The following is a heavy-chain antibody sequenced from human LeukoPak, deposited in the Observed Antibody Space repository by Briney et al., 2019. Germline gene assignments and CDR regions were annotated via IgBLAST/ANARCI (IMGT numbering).Heavy chain of an antibody. V-gene: IGHV3-64*01. D-gene: IGHD3-9*01. CDR1: GFTFSSYA. J-gene: IGHJ4*02. CDR3: ARGENILTGYPPRY. Sequence: GGSLRLSCAASGFTFSSYAMHWVRQAPGKGLEYVSAISSNGGSTYYANSVKGRFTISRDNSKNTLYLQMGSLRAEDMAVYYCARGENILTGYPPRYWGQGTLATVSS. CDR2: ISSNGGST.